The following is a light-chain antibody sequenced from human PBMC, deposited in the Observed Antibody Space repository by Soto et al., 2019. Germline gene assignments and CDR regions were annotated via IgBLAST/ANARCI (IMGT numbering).Light chain of an antibody. V-gene: IGLV3-21*04. CDR1: NIGSKS. J-gene: IGLJ3*02. CDR3: QVWDRSRDHPV. CDR2: YDS. Sequence: SYELTQPPSVSVAPGKTARITCGGNNIGSKSVHWYQQKPGQAPVLVIYYDSDRPSGIPERFSGSNSGNTATLTISRVEAGDEAAYYCQVWDRSRDHPVFGGGTKLTVL.